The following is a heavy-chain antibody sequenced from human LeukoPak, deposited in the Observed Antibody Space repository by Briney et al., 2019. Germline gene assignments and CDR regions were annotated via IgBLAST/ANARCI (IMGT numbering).Heavy chain of an antibody. Sequence: VESGGGLIQPGGSLRLSCAASGFTVSSNYMSWVRQAPGKGLEWVSVIYSGGSTYYADSVKGRFTISRDNSKNTLYLQMNSLRAEDTAVYYCASAGGGYYDSSGYYDYWGLGTLVTVSS. CDR2: IYSGGST. J-gene: IGHJ4*02. V-gene: IGHV3-53*01. D-gene: IGHD3-22*01. CDR1: GFTVSSNY. CDR3: ASAGGGYYDSSGYYDY.